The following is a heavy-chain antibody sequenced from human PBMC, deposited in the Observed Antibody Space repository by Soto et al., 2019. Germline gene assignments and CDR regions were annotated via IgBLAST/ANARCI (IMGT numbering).Heavy chain of an antibody. CDR2: IYPGDSDT. V-gene: IGHV5-51*01. J-gene: IGHJ4*02. D-gene: IGHD3-10*01. Sequence: EVQLVQSGSEVKKPGESLKISCKGSGYSLTGYWIGWVRQMPGQGLEWMGIIYPGDSDTRYSPSFQGQVTISADKSIITAYPQWTSLKASDTAMYYCARHPLPMVRDFVGGYWGQGTLVTVSS. CDR3: ARHPLPMVRDFVGGY. CDR1: GYSLTGYW.